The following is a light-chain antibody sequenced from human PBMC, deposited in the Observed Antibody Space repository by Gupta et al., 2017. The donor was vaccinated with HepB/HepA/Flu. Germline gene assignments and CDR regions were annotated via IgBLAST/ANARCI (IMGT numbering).Light chain of an antibody. J-gene: IGKJ1*01. CDR3: QQYNNWPWT. V-gene: IGKV3-15*01. CDR1: QDVHTN. Sequence: EIVMTQSPATLSVSPGERVAFSCRVSQDVHTNLAWMQQKPGQAPKVLFYGASARATGVPARFIGSGSRTEFTLTITSLQSEDVAVYVCQQYNNWPWTFGQGTKVEI. CDR2: GAS.